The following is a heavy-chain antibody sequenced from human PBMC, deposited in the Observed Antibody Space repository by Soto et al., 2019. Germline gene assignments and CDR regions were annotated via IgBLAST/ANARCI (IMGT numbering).Heavy chain of an antibody. J-gene: IGHJ3*02. Sequence: GGSLRLSCAASGFTFDDYTMHWVRQAPGKGLEWVSLISWDGGSTYYADSVKGRFTISRDNSKNSLYLQMNSLRTEDTALYYCAKDSGSTAMVIDAFDIWGQGTMVTVSS. CDR3: AKDSGSTAMVIDAFDI. V-gene: IGHV3-43*01. CDR1: GFTFDDYT. CDR2: ISWDGGST. D-gene: IGHD5-18*01.